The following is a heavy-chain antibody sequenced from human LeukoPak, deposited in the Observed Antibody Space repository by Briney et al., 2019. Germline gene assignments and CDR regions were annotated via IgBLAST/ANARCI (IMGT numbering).Heavy chain of an antibody. Sequence: GGSLRLSCAASGFTFTTNFMHWVRQAPGKGLEWVSGIYDGGGVRYADSVQGRFTISRDVSKSTLSLHMNGLRAEDTAIYYCARSDGSRDWYFDLWGRGTLVTVSS. CDR1: GFTFTTNF. J-gene: IGHJ2*01. CDR3: ARSDGSRDWYFDL. D-gene: IGHD1-26*01. CDR2: IYDGGGV. V-gene: IGHV3-53*01.